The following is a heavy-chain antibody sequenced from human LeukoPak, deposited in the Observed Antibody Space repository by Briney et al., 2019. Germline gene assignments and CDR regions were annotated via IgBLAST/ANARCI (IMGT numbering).Heavy chain of an antibody. D-gene: IGHD3-22*01. V-gene: IGHV1-18*01. CDR1: GYTFTSYG. Sequence: ASVKVSCKASGYTFTSYGISWVRQAPGQGLEWMGWISVYNGNTNYAQKLQGRVTMTTDTSTSTAYMELRSLRSDDTAVYYCARVTYYYDSSGYYYVPADYWGQGTLDTVSS. CDR3: ARVTYYYDSSGYYYVPADY. CDR2: ISVYNGNT. J-gene: IGHJ4*02.